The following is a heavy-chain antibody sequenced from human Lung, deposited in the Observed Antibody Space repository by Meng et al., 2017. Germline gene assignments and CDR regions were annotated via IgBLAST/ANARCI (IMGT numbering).Heavy chain of an antibody. D-gene: IGHD1-26*01. CDR3: ARFDISSSGRGDY. CDR1: GGSMTTSTW. Sequence: QVHRQQPGPGLVKPSRTLSLTCAVSGGSMTTSTWWSWVRQTPGKGLEWFGEIFHSGSTNYNPPLESRVTISVDKSKNQFSLKVYSVTAADTATYYCARFDISSSGRGDYWGQGILVTVSS. J-gene: IGHJ4*02. V-gene: IGHV4-4*02. CDR2: IFHSGST.